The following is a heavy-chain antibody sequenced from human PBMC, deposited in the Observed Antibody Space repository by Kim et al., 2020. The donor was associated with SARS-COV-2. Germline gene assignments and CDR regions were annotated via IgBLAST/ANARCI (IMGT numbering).Heavy chain of an antibody. CDR1: GDSVSNNSAA. D-gene: IGHD3-22*01. J-gene: IGHJ6*02. CDR3: ARTYSSFPWVYGMDV. Sequence: SQTLSLTCVISGDSVSNNSAAWNWIRQSPSRGLEWLGRTYYRSKWYNNYAVSVKSRITINPDTSKNQVSLQLNSVTTEDTAVYYCARTYSSFPWVYGMDVWGQGTTVTVSS. CDR2: TYYRSKWYN. V-gene: IGHV6-1*01.